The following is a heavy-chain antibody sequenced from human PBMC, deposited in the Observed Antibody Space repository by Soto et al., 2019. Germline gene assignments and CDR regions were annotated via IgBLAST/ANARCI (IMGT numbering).Heavy chain of an antibody. CDR2: IIPIFGTA. D-gene: IGHD4-4*01. CDR3: ASPTVGYYNGMDV. V-gene: IGHV1-69*12. CDR1: GGTSSNYA. J-gene: IGHJ6*02. Sequence: QVQLVQSGAEVKKPGSSVKVSCKASGGTSSNYAINWVRQAPGQGLEWMGGIIPIFGTADYAQKFQGRVTITADESTSTAYMELSILRSEDTAVYYCASPTVGYYNGMDVWGQGTTVTVSS.